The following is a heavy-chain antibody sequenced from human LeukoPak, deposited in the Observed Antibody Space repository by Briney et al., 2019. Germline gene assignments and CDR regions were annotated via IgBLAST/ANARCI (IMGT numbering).Heavy chain of an antibody. CDR3: AAEMEQSTEGYALDI. CDR2: IRSRANNYAT. Sequence: GGSLRLYCAASGFLFSGSALHWVRQASGKGLEWVGRIRSRANNYATAYAASVEGRFTISRDDSKNSACLQMNSLKTEDTAVYHCAAEMEQSTEGYALDICGQGTMTTVSS. J-gene: IGHJ3*02. V-gene: IGHV3-73*01. CDR1: GFLFSGSA. D-gene: IGHD5-24*01.